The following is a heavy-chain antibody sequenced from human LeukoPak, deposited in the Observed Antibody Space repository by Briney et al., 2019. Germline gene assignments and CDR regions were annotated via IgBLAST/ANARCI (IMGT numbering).Heavy chain of an antibody. D-gene: IGHD3-22*01. CDR3: ARGQSYDSSGCVAFDI. Sequence: PGGSLRLSCAASGFTFSNYAIHWVRQAPGKGLEWVAFIRYDGSNKYYVDSVKGRFTISRDNSKNTLYLQMNSLRAEDTAVYYCARGQSYDSSGCVAFDIWGQGTMVTVSS. CDR1: GFTFSNYA. V-gene: IGHV3-30*02. J-gene: IGHJ3*02. CDR2: IRYDGSNK.